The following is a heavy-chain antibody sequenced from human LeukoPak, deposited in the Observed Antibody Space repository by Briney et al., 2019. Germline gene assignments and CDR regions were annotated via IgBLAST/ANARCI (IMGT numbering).Heavy chain of an antibody. J-gene: IGHJ3*02. D-gene: IGHD4-17*01. CDR1: GGSISSYY. Sequence: SETLSLTCTVSGGSISSYYWSWIRQPPGKGLEWIGYIYYSGSTNYNPSLKSRVTISVDTSMNQFSLKLSSVTAADTAVYYCARPAYGDYFDAFDIWGQGTMVTVSS. V-gene: IGHV4-59*01. CDR2: IYYSGST. CDR3: ARPAYGDYFDAFDI.